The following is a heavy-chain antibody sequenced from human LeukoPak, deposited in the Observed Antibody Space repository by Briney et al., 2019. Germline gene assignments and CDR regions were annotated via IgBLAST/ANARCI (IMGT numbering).Heavy chain of an antibody. Sequence: ASVKVSCKVSGYTLTELSMHWVRQAPGKGLEWMGGFDPEDGETIYAQKFQGRVTMTEDTSTDTAYMELSSLRSEDTAVYYCATDDAMVRGVGDYGMDVWGKGTTVTVSS. CDR3: ATDDAMVRGVGDYGMDV. D-gene: IGHD3-10*01. CDR2: FDPEDGET. CDR1: GYTLTELS. V-gene: IGHV1-24*01. J-gene: IGHJ6*04.